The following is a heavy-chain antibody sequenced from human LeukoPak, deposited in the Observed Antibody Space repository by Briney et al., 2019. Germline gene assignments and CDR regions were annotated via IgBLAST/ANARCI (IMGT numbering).Heavy chain of an antibody. CDR1: GFTFSTYW. J-gene: IGHJ4*02. D-gene: IGHD2-2*01. Sequence: GESLKISCQGSGFTFSTYWIGWVRQMPGKGLEWMGIIYAGDSDTRQSPPFQGQVSITVDKSISTACLQWSSLKASDTAMYYCARQLSRGRFDYWGQGTLVTVSS. CDR3: ARQLSRGRFDY. CDR2: IYAGDSDT. V-gene: IGHV5-51*01.